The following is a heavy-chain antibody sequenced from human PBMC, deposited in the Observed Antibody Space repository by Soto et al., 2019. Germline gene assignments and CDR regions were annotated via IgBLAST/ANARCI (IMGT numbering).Heavy chain of an antibody. V-gene: IGHV3-48*03. Sequence: EVQLVESGGGVVQPGRSLRLSCAASGFTFSSYEMNWVRQAPGKGLEWLSYISSSGITIFYADSVKGRFTISRDNAKHSLFLQMNSLRAEDTAVYFCARGNWIYCDFWGQGTLVTVSS. CDR3: ARGNWIYCDF. D-gene: IGHD1-20*01. J-gene: IGHJ4*02. CDR1: GFTFSSYE. CDR2: ISSSGITI.